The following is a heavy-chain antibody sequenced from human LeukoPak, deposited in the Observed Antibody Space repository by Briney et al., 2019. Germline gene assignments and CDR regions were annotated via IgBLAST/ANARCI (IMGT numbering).Heavy chain of an antibody. D-gene: IGHD6-19*01. CDR2: INPNSGGT. J-gene: IGHJ4*02. CDR1: GYTFAGYY. Sequence: ASVKVSCKASGYTFAGYYMHWVRQAPGQGLEWMGWINPNSGGTNYAQKFQGRVTMTRDTSISTAYMELSRLRSDDTAVYYCARDLTHSSGWYSPFDYWGQGTLVTVSS. CDR3: ARDLTHSSGWYSPFDY. V-gene: IGHV1-2*02.